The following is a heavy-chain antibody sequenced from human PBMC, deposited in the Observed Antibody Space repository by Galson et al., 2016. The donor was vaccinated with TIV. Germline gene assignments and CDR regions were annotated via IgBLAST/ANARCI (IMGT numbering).Heavy chain of an antibody. CDR2: LSSGGDT. V-gene: IGHV3-53*03. CDR3: AMDSHPSLGWFDP. J-gene: IGHJ5*02. CDR1: GFSVRNTY. D-gene: IGHD3-16*02. Sequence: SLRLSCAASGFSVRNTYMSWARQTPEGGLEWVSLLSSGGDTYYVDSVKGRFTISRDNSKNTVYLQMNSLRVEDTAVYYCAMDSHPSLGWFDPGAQGTLVTVSS.